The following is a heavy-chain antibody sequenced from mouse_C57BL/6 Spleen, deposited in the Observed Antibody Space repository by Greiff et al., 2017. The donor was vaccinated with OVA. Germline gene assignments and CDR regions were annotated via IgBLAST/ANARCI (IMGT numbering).Heavy chain of an antibody. D-gene: IGHD2-5*01. CDR3: ASGGVYSNYVFAY. V-gene: IGHV1-64*01. CDR2: IHPNSGST. Sequence: VQLQQPGAELVKPGASVKLSCKASGYTFTSYWMHWVKQRPGQGLEWIGMIHPNSGSTNYNEKFKSKATLTVDKSSSTAYMQLSSLTSEDSAVYYCASGGVYSNYVFAYWGQGTLVTVSA. J-gene: IGHJ3*01. CDR1: GYTFTSYW.